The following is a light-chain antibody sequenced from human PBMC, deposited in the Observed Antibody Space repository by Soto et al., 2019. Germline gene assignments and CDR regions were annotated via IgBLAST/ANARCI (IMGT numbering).Light chain of an antibody. CDR3: QQLWRDPRI. J-gene: IGKJ3*01. CDR1: ESRCSY. V-gene: IGKV1-39*01. CDR2: AAS. Sequence: DFQMTQSLSSVSAADGERVKMXXRASESRCSYFNWYQQKPGPAPQVXSDAASSLQRGVPSRFSGGGSGTAFTLTISSLRPAAFATYFCQQLWRDPRIFGPGTKVDIK.